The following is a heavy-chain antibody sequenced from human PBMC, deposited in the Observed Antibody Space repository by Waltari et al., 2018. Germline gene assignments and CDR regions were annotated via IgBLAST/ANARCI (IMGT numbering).Heavy chain of an antibody. Sequence: QVQLQQWGAGLLKPSETLSLTCAVYGWSFSGYSWSWIRQPPGKGLEWMGEINHSGSTNYNPSLKSRVTISVDTSKNQFSLKLSSVTAADTAVYYCAPIGSGSYAFDIWGQGTMVTVSS. J-gene: IGHJ3*02. D-gene: IGHD3-10*01. V-gene: IGHV4-34*01. CDR3: APIGSGSYAFDI. CDR1: GWSFSGYS. CDR2: INHSGST.